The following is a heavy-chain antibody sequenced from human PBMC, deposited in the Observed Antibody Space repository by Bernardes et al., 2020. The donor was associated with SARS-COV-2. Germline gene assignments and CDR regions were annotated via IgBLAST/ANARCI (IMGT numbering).Heavy chain of an antibody. CDR2: SSGKGDSYTT. CDR3: ARDQWHPDYYYGLDV. J-gene: IGHJ6*04. V-gene: IGHV3-72*01. CDR1: GFTFSVDY. Sequence: GGSLRLSCAASGFTFSVDYMDCVRQAPGKGREWVGRSSGKGDSYTTEYAASVKGRFTISRDDPKNSVYLQMNSLKIEDTAVYDCARDQWHPDYYYGLDVWGKGTKVTVSP. D-gene: IGHD6-19*01.